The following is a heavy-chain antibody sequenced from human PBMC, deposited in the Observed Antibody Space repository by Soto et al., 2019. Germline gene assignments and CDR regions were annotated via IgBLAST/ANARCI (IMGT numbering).Heavy chain of an antibody. D-gene: IGHD1-26*01. CDR1: GFTFNSYG. CDR2: ISYDGSNK. CDR3: AKGPSWISGGSYYHYYYGMDV. V-gene: IGHV3-30*18. J-gene: IGHJ6*02. Sequence: GGSLRLSCAASGFTFNSYGMHWVRQAPGKGLEWVAVISYDGSNKYYADSVKGRFTISRDNSKNTLYLQMNSLRAEDTAVYYCAKGPSWISGGSYYHYYYGMDVWGQGTTVTVSS.